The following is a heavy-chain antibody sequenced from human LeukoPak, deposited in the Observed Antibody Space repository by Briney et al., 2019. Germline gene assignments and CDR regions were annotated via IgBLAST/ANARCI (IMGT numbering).Heavy chain of an antibody. J-gene: IGHJ3*02. D-gene: IGHD1-26*01. V-gene: IGHV4-59*01. CDR2: IYYSGST. CDR1: GGSISSYY. CDR3: ARAKGGSSWNDAFDI. Sequence: SETLSLTCTVSGGSISSYYWSWIRQPPGKGLGWIGYIYYSGSTNYNPSLKNRATISVDTSKNQFSLNLNSVTAAATAVYYCARAKGGSSWNDAFDIWGQGTMVTVSS.